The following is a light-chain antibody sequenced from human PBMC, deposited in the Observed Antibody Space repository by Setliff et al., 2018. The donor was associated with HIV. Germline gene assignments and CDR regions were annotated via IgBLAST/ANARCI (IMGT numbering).Light chain of an antibody. CDR1: SSNIGADYD. CDR2: NNN. Sequence: QSVLPQPPPVSGAPGQRVTISCTGSSSNIGADYDVHWYQQLPGIAPKLLIYNNNNRPSGVPDRFSGSKSRTSASLAIPGLQAEDESAYYCSSYAVTNTLHFGTGTKVTVL. J-gene: IGLJ1*01. CDR3: SSYAVTNTLH. V-gene: IGLV1-40*01.